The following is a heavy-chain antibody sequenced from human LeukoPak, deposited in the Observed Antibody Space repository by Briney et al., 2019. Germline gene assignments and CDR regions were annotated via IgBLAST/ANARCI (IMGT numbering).Heavy chain of an antibody. CDR1: GFTFSSYS. Sequence: PGGSLRLSCAASGFTFSSYSMNWVRQAPGKGLEWVSYISSSSSTIYYADSVKGRFTISRDNAKNSLYLQMNSLRAEDTAVYYCARDWGDIVEYYMDVWGKGTTVTVSS. CDR2: ISSSSSTI. D-gene: IGHD5-12*01. J-gene: IGHJ6*03. V-gene: IGHV3-48*01. CDR3: ARDWGDIVEYYMDV.